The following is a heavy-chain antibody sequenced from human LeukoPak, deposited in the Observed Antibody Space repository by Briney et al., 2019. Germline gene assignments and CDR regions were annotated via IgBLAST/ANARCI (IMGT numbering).Heavy chain of an antibody. CDR3: ARDSEYSYDIKAGDYYYYGMDV. Sequence: GGSLRLSCAASGFTFSSYAMHWVRQAPGKGLEWVAVISYDGSNKYYADSAKGRFTISRDNSKNTLYLQMNSLRAEDTAVYYCARDSEYSYDIKAGDYYYYGMDVWGQGTTVTVSS. CDR2: ISYDGSNK. V-gene: IGHV3-30*04. D-gene: IGHD5-18*01. J-gene: IGHJ6*02. CDR1: GFTFSSYA.